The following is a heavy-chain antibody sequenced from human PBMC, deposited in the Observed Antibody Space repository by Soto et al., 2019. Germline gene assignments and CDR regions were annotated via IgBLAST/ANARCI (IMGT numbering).Heavy chain of an antibody. J-gene: IGHJ3*02. D-gene: IGHD2-21*02. CDR3: ARRTVAYCGGDCYSSAFDI. V-gene: IGHV1-2*04. CDR2: INPNSGGT. CDR1: GYTFTGYY. Sequence: QVQLVQSGAEVKKPGASVKVSCKASGYTFTGYYMHWVRQAPGQGLEWMGWINPNSGGTNYAQKFQGWVTMTRDTSISTAYMELSRLRSDDTAVYYCARRTVAYCGGDCYSSAFDIWGQGTMVTVSS.